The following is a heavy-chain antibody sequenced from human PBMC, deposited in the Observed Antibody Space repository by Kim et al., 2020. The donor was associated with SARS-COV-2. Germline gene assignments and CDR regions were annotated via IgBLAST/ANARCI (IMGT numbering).Heavy chain of an antibody. CDR2: IYPGDSGT. Sequence: GESLKISCKGSGYNFTTYWIGWVRQMPGKGLEWMGIIYPGDSGTSFSPSFQGQVTISADKSISTAYLQWSSLKASDTAMYYCARLPDTVAGDYWGQGTLITVSS. CDR3: ARLPDTVAGDY. J-gene: IGHJ4*02. V-gene: IGHV5-51*01. CDR1: GYNFTTYW. D-gene: IGHD4-17*01.